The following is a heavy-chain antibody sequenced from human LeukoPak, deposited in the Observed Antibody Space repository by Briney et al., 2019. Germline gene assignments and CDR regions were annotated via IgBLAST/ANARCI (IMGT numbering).Heavy chain of an antibody. CDR3: ARVGVTTSYYYYYYYMDV. CDR1: GGSISSYY. V-gene: IGHV4-59*01. Sequence: PSETLSLTCAVSGGSISSYYWSWIRQPPEKGLEWIGYIYYSGSTNYNPSLKSRVTISVDTSKNQFSLKLSSVTAADTAVYYCARVGVTTSYYYYYYYMDVWGKGTTVTVSS. CDR2: IYYSGST. J-gene: IGHJ6*03. D-gene: IGHD4-17*01.